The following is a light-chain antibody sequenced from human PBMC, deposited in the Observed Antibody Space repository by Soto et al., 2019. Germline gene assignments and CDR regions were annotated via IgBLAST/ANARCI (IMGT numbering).Light chain of an antibody. Sequence: QTVVTQSPSASASLGASVKLTCTLSSGHSSYAIAWHQQQPEKGPRSLMKLSSDGSHSKGDGIPDRFSGSSSGAERYLTISSLQSEDEADYYCQTWGTGIRVFGGGTKLTVL. CDR2: LSSDGSH. CDR3: QTWGTGIRV. CDR1: SGHSSYA. V-gene: IGLV4-69*02. J-gene: IGLJ3*02.